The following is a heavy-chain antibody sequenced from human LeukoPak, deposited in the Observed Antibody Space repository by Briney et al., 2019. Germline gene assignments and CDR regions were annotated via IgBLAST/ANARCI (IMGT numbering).Heavy chain of an antibody. D-gene: IGHD6-13*01. CDR1: GYNFATFW. CDR3: ARHIVAAADTVSWFDP. J-gene: IGHJ5*02. CDR2: IYPGDSNT. Sequence: GESLKISCKGSGYNFATFWIGWVRQMPGKGLEWMGIIYPGDSNTRYSPSFQGQVTISADKSISTAYLQWSSLKALDTAMYYCARHIVAAADTVSWFDPWGQGTLVTVSS. V-gene: IGHV5-51*01.